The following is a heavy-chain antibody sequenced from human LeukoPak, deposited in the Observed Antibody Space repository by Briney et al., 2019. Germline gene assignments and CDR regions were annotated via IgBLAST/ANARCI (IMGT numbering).Heavy chain of an antibody. D-gene: IGHD1-26*01. V-gene: IGHV1-3*01. CDR1: GYTFTSYA. CDR3: ARDTTGGSYYRDNYFDY. CDR2: INAGNGNT. Sequence: ASVKVSCKASGYTFTSYAMHWVRQAPGQRLEWMGWINAGNGNTKYSQKYQGRVTITRDTSASTVYMELSRLRSDDTAVYYCARDTTGGSYYRDNYFDYWGQGTLVTVSS. J-gene: IGHJ4*02.